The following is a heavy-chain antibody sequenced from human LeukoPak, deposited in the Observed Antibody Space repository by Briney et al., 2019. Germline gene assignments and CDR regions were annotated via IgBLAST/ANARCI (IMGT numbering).Heavy chain of an antibody. CDR2: ISSGSSTI. J-gene: IGHJ4*02. D-gene: IGHD6-13*01. V-gene: IGHV3-48*04. CDR3: ARDLQLEQQLIPSTVDY. Sequence: GGSLRLSCAASGVTFSSYAMNWVRQAPGKGLEWVAYISSGSSTIYYADSVKGRFTISRDNAKNSLYLKMNSLRVEDTAVYYCARDLQLEQQLIPSTVDYWGQGTLLTVSS. CDR1: GVTFSSYA.